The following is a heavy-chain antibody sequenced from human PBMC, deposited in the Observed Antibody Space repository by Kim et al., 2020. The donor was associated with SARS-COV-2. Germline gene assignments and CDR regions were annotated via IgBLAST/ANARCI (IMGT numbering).Heavy chain of an antibody. CDR3: ARGSRWNWFDP. CDR2: IYSGGST. V-gene: IGHV3-66*01. J-gene: IGHJ5*02. CDR1: GFTVSSNY. Sequence: GGSLRLSCAASGFTVSSNYMSWVRQAPGKGLEWVSVIYSGGSTYYADSVKGRFTISRDNSKNTLYLQMNSLRAEDTAVYYCARGSRWNWFDPWGQGTLVTVSS. D-gene: IGHD6-13*01.